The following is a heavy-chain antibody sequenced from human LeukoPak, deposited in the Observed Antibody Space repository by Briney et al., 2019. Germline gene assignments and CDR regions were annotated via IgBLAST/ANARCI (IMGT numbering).Heavy chain of an antibody. CDR1: GFTFDDYA. V-gene: IGHV3-9*01. CDR2: ISWNSGSI. CDR3: AKDPEALYYYDSSGYRDY. D-gene: IGHD3-22*01. J-gene: IGHJ4*02. Sequence: PGRSLRLSCAASGFTFDDYAMHWVRQAPGKGLEWVSGISWNSGSIGYADSVKGRFTISRDNAKNSLYLQMNSLRAEDTAVYYCAKDPEALYYYDSSGYRDYWGQGILVTVSS.